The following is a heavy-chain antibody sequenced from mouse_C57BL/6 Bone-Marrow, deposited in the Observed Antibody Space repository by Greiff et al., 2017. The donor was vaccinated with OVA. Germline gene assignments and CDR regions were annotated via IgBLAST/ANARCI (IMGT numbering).Heavy chain of an antibody. D-gene: IGHD1-1*01. J-gene: IGHJ1*03. CDR1: GYTFTSYG. CDR2: IYPRSGNT. V-gene: IGHV1-81*01. CDR3: ARTPLYGSSYWYFDV. Sequence: QVQLQQPGAELVRPGTSVKLSCKASGYTFTSYGISWVKQRTGQGLEWIGEIYPRSGNTYYNEKFKGKATLTADKSSSTAYMELRSLTSEDSAVYFCARTPLYGSSYWYFDVWGTGTTVTVSS.